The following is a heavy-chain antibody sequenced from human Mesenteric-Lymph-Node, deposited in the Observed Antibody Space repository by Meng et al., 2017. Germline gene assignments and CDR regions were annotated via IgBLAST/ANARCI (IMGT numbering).Heavy chain of an antibody. CDR1: GGSFSGYY. Sequence: VQLQQWGAGLLKHPETLSLTCAVYGGSFSGYYWSWIRQPPGKGLEWIGEINHSGSTNYNPSLKSRVTISVDTSKNQFSLKLSSVTAADTAVYYCARDYYGSGRVDPWGQGTLVTVSS. J-gene: IGHJ5*02. V-gene: IGHV4-34*01. CDR2: INHSGST. D-gene: IGHD3-10*01. CDR3: ARDYYGSGRVDP.